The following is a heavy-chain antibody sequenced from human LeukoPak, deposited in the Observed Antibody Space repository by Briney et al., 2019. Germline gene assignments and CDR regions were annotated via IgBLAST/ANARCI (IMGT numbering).Heavy chain of an antibody. CDR3: ARVTEKTPLFDY. CDR1: GFTFSSYA. Sequence: GSLRLSCAASGFTFSSYAMSWVRQASGKGLEWIGSIYHSGSTYYNPSLKSRVTISVDTSKNQFSLKLSSVTAADTAVYYCARVTEKTPLFDYWGQGTLVTVSS. CDR2: IYHSGST. V-gene: IGHV4-38-2*01. J-gene: IGHJ4*02.